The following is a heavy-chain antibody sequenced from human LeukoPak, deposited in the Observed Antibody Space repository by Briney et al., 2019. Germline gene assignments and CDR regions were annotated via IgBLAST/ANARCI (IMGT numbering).Heavy chain of an antibody. V-gene: IGHV1-18*01. CDR2: ISAYNGNT. J-gene: IGHJ4*02. CDR1: GYTFTSYG. Sequence: ASVKVSCKASGYTFTSYGISWVRQAPGQGLEWMGWISAYNGNTNYAQKLQGRVTMTRNTSISTAYMELSSLRSEDTAVYYCARRPNYIGSPLDFWGQGTLVTVSS. CDR3: ARRPNYIGSPLDF. D-gene: IGHD2-15*01.